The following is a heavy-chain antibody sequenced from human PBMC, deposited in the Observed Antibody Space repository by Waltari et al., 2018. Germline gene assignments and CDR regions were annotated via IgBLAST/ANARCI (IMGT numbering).Heavy chain of an antibody. J-gene: IGHJ4*02. CDR1: GFTFSTFG. CDR2: IKPGGTYT. V-gene: IGHV3-74*01. D-gene: IGHD6-13*01. CDR3: VGQIATGY. Sequence: EVQLVVSGGVLVQPGGSLRLSWGASGFTFSTFGLPWVRQAPGKGLVWVSHIKPGGTYTGYADSVKGRFTISRDDAKNTLYLQMNSLRVEDTAIYYCVGQIATGYWGQGTLVTVSS.